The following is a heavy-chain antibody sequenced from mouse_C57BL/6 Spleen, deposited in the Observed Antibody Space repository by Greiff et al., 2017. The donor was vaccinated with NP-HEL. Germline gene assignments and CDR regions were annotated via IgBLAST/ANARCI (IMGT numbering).Heavy chain of an antibody. CDR2: IYPRDGST. V-gene: IGHV1-78*01. J-gene: IGHJ4*01. Sequence: VQLQQSDAELVKPGASVKISCKVSGYTFTDHTIHWMKQRPEQGLEWIGYIYPRDGSTKYNEKFKGKATLTADKSSSTAYMQLNSLTSEDSAVYFCARGDYYGSSYRYYAMDYWGQGTSVTVSS. CDR1: GYTFTDHT. CDR3: ARGDYYGSSYRYYAMDY. D-gene: IGHD1-1*01.